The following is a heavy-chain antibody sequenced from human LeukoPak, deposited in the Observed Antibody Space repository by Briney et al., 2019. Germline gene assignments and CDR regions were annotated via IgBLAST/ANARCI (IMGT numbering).Heavy chain of an antibody. J-gene: IGHJ6*02. Sequence: ASVKVSCKASGYTFTCYYMHWVRQAPGQGLEWMGWINPNSGGTNYAQKFQGRVTMTRDTSISTAYMDLSRLKSDDTAVYYCARDEHDCGGDCYHGMDVWGHGTTVIVSS. CDR2: INPNSGGT. CDR3: ARDEHDCGGDCYHGMDV. D-gene: IGHD2-21*01. V-gene: IGHV1-2*02. CDR1: GYTFTCYY.